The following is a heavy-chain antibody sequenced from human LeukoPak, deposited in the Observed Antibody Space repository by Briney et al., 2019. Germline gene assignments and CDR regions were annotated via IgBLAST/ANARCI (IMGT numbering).Heavy chain of an antibody. V-gene: IGHV1-18*01. D-gene: IGHD1-26*01. CDR3: ARPDGELLRASVTTHFDY. CDR2: ISAYNGNT. CDR1: GYTFTSYG. Sequence: ASVKVSCKASGYTFTSYGISWVRQAPGQGLEWMGWISAYNGNTNYAQKLQGRVTMTTDTSTSTAYMELRSLRSDDTAVYYCARPDGELLRASVTTHFDYWGQGTLVTVSS. J-gene: IGHJ4*02.